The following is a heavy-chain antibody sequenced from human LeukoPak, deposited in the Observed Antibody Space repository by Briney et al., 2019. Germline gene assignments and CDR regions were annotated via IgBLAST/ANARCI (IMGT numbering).Heavy chain of an antibody. CDR1: GYTFSIYN. CDR3: AREGVAATGLYY. CDR2: INPSGGSA. V-gene: IGHV1-46*01. Sequence: ASVNVSCKASGYTFSIYNMHWVRPAPGQGLDWMEIINPSGGSASDTQKFQGRVTMTRDTSTSTLYLELSSLRSEDTAVYYCAREGVAATGLYYWGQGTLVSVSS. D-gene: IGHD6-13*01. J-gene: IGHJ4*02.